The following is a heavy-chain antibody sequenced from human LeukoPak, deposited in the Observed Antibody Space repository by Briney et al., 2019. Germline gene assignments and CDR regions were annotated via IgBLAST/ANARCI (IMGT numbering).Heavy chain of an antibody. D-gene: IGHD6-19*01. CDR1: GFTFSSYD. V-gene: IGHV3-13*05. CDR2: ISTAGDP. J-gene: IGHJ6*04. Sequence: GGSLRLSCAASGFTFSSYDMHWVRQATGKGLDWVSTISTAGDPYYPASVKSRFTISRENAKNSLYLQLNNLMAGDTAVYYCAGGELEQWLRPYYYYGMDVWGKGTTVTVSS. CDR3: AGGELEQWLRPYYYYGMDV.